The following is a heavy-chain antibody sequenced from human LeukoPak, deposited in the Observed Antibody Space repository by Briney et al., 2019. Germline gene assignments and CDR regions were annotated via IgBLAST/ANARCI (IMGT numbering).Heavy chain of an antibody. D-gene: IGHD2-2*01. Sequence: GGSMRLSCAASGFMFTDYWMHWVRQAPGKELVWVARIRGDGRATTYADSVKGRFTISRDNAMSTLFLQMKSLRAEDTAVYYCAKDRGPVVPAAIFSGQWFDPWGQGTLVTVSS. J-gene: IGHJ5*02. CDR2: IRGDGRAT. V-gene: IGHV3-74*01. CDR1: GFMFTDYW. CDR3: AKDRGPVVPAAIFSGQWFDP.